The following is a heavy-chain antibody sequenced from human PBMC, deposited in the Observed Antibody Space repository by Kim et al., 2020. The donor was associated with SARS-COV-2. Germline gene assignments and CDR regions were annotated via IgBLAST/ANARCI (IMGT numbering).Heavy chain of an antibody. CDR3: ARGGGYSYGAIDY. J-gene: IGHJ4*02. D-gene: IGHD5-18*01. Sequence: NSDPCRESRVNIAVDTSKNPFSLQLSSVTAADTAVYYCARGGGYSYGAIDYWGQGTLVTVSS. V-gene: IGHV4-34*01.